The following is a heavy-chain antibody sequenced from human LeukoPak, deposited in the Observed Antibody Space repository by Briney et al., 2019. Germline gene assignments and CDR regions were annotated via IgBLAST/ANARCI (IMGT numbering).Heavy chain of an antibody. CDR2: IYSGGST. J-gene: IGHJ4*02. CDR3: AREDTAMEKPFDY. Sequence: PGGSLRHSCAASGFTVSSNYMSWVRQAPGKGLEWVSVIYSGGSTYYADSVKGRFTISRDNSKNTLYLQMNSLRAEDTAVYYCAREDTAMEKPFDYWGQGTLVTVSS. D-gene: IGHD5-18*01. V-gene: IGHV3-66*02. CDR1: GFTVSSNY.